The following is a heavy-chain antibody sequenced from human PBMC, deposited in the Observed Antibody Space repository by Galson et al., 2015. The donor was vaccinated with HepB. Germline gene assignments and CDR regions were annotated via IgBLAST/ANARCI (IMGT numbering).Heavy chain of an antibody. CDR1: GLTFYRYN. D-gene: IGHD2-2*01. J-gene: IGHJ4*02. Sequence: SLRLSCAASGLTFYRYNVNWVRQAPGKGLEWVASISSGSSYIYYADSVKGRFTISRDNTKNSVSLQMNSLRAEDTAVYYCARHESESKTYAADNWGQGTLVTVSS. CDR3: ARHESESKTYAADN. V-gene: IGHV3-21*01. CDR2: ISSGSSYI.